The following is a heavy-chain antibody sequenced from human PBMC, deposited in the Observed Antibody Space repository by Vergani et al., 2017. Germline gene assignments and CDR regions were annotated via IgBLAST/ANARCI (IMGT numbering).Heavy chain of an antibody. CDR2: ISSSSSYI. J-gene: IGHJ5*02. D-gene: IGHD6-19*01. Sequence: EVQLVESGGGLVKPGGSLRLSCAASGFTFSSYSMNWVRQAPGEGLEWVSSISSSSSYIYYADSVKGRFTISRDNAKNSLYLQMNSLRAEDTAVYYCAGVRYSSGIYWFDPWGQGTLVTVSS. CDR3: AGVRYSSGIYWFDP. CDR1: GFTFSSYS. V-gene: IGHV3-21*01.